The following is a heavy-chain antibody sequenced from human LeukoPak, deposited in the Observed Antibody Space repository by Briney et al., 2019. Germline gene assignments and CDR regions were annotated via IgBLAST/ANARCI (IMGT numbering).Heavy chain of an antibody. Sequence: SETLSLTCTVSGGSISSGGYYWSWIRQPPGKGLEWIGEINHSGSTNYNPSLKSRVTISVDTSKNQFSLKLSSVTAADTAVYYCALLGYCSGGSCDSGMDVWGQGTTVTVSS. D-gene: IGHD2-15*01. CDR1: GGSISSGGYY. CDR3: ALLGYCSGGSCDSGMDV. CDR2: INHSGST. V-gene: IGHV4-39*07. J-gene: IGHJ6*02.